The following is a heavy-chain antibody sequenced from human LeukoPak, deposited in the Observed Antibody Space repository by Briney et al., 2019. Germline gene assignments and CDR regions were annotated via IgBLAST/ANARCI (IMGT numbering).Heavy chain of an antibody. Sequence: SGGSLRLSCAASGFAFSNTGMTWVRQAPGRGLEWASTISPTGEGTHYADSVKGRFTISRDNSKNTLSLEMNSMRADDTATYYCARDAGGAWPFDYWGQGTRVIVSS. CDR1: GFAFSNTG. CDR3: ARDAGGAWPFDY. V-gene: IGHV3-23*01. J-gene: IGHJ4*02. D-gene: IGHD4-17*01. CDR2: ISPTGEGT.